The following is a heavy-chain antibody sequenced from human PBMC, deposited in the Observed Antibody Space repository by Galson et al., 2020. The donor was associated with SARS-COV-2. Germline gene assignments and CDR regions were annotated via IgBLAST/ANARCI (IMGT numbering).Heavy chain of an antibody. CDR1: GGSFSGYY. CDR2: INHSGST. CDR3: ARLPTVTKYNWFDP. J-gene: IGHJ5*02. V-gene: IGHV4-34*01. D-gene: IGHD4-4*01. Sequence: SETLSLTCAVYGGSFSGYYWSWIRQPPGKGLEWIGEINHSGSTNYNPSLKSRVTISVDTSKNQFSLKLSSVTAADTAVYYCARLPTVTKYNWFDPWGQGTLVTVSS.